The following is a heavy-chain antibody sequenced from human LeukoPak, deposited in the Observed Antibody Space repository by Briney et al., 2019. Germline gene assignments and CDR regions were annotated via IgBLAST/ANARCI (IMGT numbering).Heavy chain of an antibody. Sequence: GGSLRLSCAASGFTFSSYAMSWVRQAPGKGLEWVSAISGSGGTTYYADSVKGRFTISRDNSKNTLYLQMHSLRAEDTAVYYCAREQGYCSGGSCQLVYWGQGTLVTVSP. CDR3: AREQGYCSGGSCQLVY. D-gene: IGHD2-15*01. CDR2: ISGSGGTT. J-gene: IGHJ4*02. V-gene: IGHV3-23*01. CDR1: GFTFSSYA.